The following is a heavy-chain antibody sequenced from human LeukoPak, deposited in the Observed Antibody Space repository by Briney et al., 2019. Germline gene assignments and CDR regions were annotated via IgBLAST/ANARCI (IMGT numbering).Heavy chain of an antibody. CDR1: GYTFISYS. D-gene: IGHD5-12*01. V-gene: IGHV1-18*01. J-gene: IGHJ4*02. CDR2: ISANNGDI. CDR3: AREAGGGYDGGAGYFDY. Sequence: ASVKVSCKASGYTFISYSITWLRQAPGQGLEWVGWISANNGDIHYAQKFQDRVTMTTDTSTTKAYMELRSLRSDDTAVYYCAREAGGGYDGGAGYFDYWGQGALVTVSS.